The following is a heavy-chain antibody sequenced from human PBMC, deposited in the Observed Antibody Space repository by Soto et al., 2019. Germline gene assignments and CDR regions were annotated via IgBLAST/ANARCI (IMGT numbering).Heavy chain of an antibody. V-gene: IGHV3-74*01. J-gene: IGHJ3*02. CDR2: IDNHGDGT. CDR3: GTVFEK. Sequence: GESLRLSCAASGFTFTNYWMHWVRQVPGEGLVWVSRIDNHGDGTSYADFVKGRFTISRDNAKNTLYLQMNSLRVEDTAIYYCGTVFEKWGQGTMVTVSS. CDR1: GFTFTNYW.